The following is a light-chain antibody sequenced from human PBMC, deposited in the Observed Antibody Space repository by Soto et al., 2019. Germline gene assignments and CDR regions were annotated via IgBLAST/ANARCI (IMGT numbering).Light chain of an antibody. CDR2: KAS. CDR3: RQYNSYSPPRT. CDR1: QSISSW. J-gene: IGKJ1*01. V-gene: IGKV1-5*03. Sequence: DIQMTQSPSTLSASVGDRVTITCRASQSISSWLAWYQQKPGKAPKLLIYKASSLESGVPSRFSGSGSGTEFTLTISSLQPDDFATYYCRQYNSYSPPRTFGQGTKVEIK.